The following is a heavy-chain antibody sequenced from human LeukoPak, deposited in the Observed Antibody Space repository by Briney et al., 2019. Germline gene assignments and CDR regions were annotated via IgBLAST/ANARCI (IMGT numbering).Heavy chain of an antibody. Sequence: PSETLSLTCTVSGGSISSSNYYWGWIRQPPGKGLEWIGSIYYSGSTYYNPSLKSRVTISVDTSKSQFSLKLSSVTAADTAVYYCARLPLVRGAFDIWGQGTMVTVSS. CDR3: ARLPLVRGAFDI. CDR1: GGSISSSNYY. J-gene: IGHJ3*02. D-gene: IGHD6-13*01. V-gene: IGHV4-39*01. CDR2: IYYSGST.